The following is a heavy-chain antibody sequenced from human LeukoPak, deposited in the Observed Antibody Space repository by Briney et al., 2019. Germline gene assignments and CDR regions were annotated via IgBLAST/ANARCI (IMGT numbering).Heavy chain of an antibody. CDR1: GGSFSGYY. J-gene: IGHJ4*02. CDR3: ARGLTMVRGVTDY. Sequence: SEILSLTCAVYGGSFSGYYWSWIRQPPGKGLEWIGEINHSGSTNYNPSLKSRVTISVDTPKNQFSLKLSSVTAADTAVYYCARGLTMVRGVTDYWGQGTLVTVSS. V-gene: IGHV4-34*01. CDR2: INHSGST. D-gene: IGHD3-10*01.